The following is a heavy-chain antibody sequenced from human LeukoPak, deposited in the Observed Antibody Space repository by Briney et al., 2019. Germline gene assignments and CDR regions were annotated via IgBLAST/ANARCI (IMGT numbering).Heavy chain of an antibody. Sequence: GGSLRLSCAASGFTFSSYGMNWVRQAAGKGLEWVSFISSSSSYIYYADSVKGRFTISRDNAKNSLYLQMNSLRAEDTAVYYCARDLRSSGYYAFDYWGQGTLVTVSS. CDR3: ARDLRSSGYYAFDY. CDR1: GFTFSSYG. D-gene: IGHD3-22*01. CDR2: ISSSSSYI. V-gene: IGHV3-21*01. J-gene: IGHJ4*02.